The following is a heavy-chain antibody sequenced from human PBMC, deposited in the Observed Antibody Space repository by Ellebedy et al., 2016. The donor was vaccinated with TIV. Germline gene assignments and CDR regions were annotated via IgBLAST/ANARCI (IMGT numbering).Heavy chain of an antibody. V-gene: IGHV3-13*01. J-gene: IGHJ6*02. CDR1: GFTFGYHY. CDR3: VRAVGANLGAGAAGDLDV. D-gene: IGHD4/OR15-4a*01. Sequence: GESLKISCVASGFTFGYHYMDWVRQASGKRLEWVSGIGTLGDTFYPVSVKGRFSISRENATNSLYLQMNNLRDEDTAVYFCVRAVGANLGAGAAGDLDVWGQGTTVTVSS. CDR2: IGTLGDT.